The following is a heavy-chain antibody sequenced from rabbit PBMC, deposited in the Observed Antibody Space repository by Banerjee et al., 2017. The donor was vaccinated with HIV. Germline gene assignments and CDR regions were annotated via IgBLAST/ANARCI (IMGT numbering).Heavy chain of an antibody. J-gene: IGHJ4*01. D-gene: IGHD3-1*01. V-gene: IGHV1S45*01. CDR2: INGITGKP. CDR1: GFSFSNKVV. Sequence: QEQLEESGGGLVKPEGSLTITCTASGFSFSNKVVMCWVRQAPGKGLEWIACINGITGKPVYATWAKGRFTISRASSTTVTLQMTSLTAADTATYFCARDLASVVGWNFNLWGPGTLVTIS. CDR3: ARDLASVVGWNFNL.